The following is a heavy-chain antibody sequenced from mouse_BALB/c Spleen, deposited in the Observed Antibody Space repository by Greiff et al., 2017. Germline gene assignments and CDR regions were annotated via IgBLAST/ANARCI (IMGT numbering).Heavy chain of an antibody. D-gene: IGHD1-1*01. CDR2: IDPANGNT. V-gene: IGHV14-3*02. J-gene: IGHJ2*01. Sequence: EVKLQESGAELVKPGASVKLSCTASGFNFKDTYMHWVKQRPEQGLEWIGRIDPANGNTKYDPKFQGKATITADTSSNTAYLQLSSLTSEDTAVYYCAREGGVRYYFDYWGQGTTLTVSS. CDR3: AREGGVRYYFDY. CDR1: GFNFKDTY.